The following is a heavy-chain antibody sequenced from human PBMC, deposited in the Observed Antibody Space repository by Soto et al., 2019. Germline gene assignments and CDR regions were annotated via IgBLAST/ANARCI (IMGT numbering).Heavy chain of an antibody. D-gene: IGHD2-15*01. CDR2: FYNNENP. Sequence: SETLSLTCSVSGGSINSRSYSWGWIRQPPGKGLEWIGTFYNNENPNYNPSLKSRVTISVDTSKNQFSLRLTSVTAADTAVYYCASPPPLSVQNIEAEFFQHWGHGTMVTVS. CDR3: ASPPPLSVQNIEAEFFQH. V-gene: IGHV4-39*01. J-gene: IGHJ1*01. CDR1: GGSINSRSYS.